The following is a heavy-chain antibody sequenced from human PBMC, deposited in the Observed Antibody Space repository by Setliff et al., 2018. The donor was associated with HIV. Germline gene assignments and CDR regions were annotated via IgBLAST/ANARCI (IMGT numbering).Heavy chain of an antibody. CDR1: GHTFTNYD. J-gene: IGHJ4*02. CDR2: MNPNSGVS. CDR3: VKGYCDTATCLPFDS. V-gene: IGHV1-8*01. Sequence: ASVKVSCKPSGHTFTNYDIHWMRRATGQGLEWMGWMNPNSGVSGYALKFHDRVTMTRDTVYLQMDSLRPDDTAVYYCVKGYCDTATCLPFDSWGQGTLVTVSS. D-gene: IGHD3-16*02.